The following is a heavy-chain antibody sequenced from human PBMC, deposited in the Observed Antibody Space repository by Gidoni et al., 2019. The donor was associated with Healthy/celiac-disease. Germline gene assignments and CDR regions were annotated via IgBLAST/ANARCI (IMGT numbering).Heavy chain of an antibody. CDR2: ISSSSSYI. J-gene: IGHJ6*02. CDR1: GFTFSSYS. CDR3: ARDQTQWLALGDYYYYYGMDV. V-gene: IGHV3-21*01. Sequence: EVQLVESGGGLVKPGGSLRLSCSASGFTFSSYSLIWVRQAPGKGLEWVSSISSSSSYIYYADSVKGRFTISRDNAKNSLYLQMNSLRAEDTAVYYCARDQTQWLALGDYYYYYGMDVWGQGTTVTVSS. D-gene: IGHD6-19*01.